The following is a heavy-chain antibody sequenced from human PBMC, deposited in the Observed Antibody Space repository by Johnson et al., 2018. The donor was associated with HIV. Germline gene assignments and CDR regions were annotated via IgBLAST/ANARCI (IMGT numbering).Heavy chain of an antibody. J-gene: IGHJ3*01. V-gene: IGHV3-66*01. CDR2: IYSGGST. Sequence: VQLVESGGGLVQPGGSLTLSCGASGFSVSNTYMNWVRQAPGKGLEWVSVIYSGGSTYYADSVRDGFTISRDNSRNTLYLQMRNLRVDDTGIYYCARDGESQKLPLGDAFDVWGQGTLVTVSS. D-gene: IGHD7-27*01. CDR1: GFSVSNTY. CDR3: ARDGESQKLPLGDAFDV.